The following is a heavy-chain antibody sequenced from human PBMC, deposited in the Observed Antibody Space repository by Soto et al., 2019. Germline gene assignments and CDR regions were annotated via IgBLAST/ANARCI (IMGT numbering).Heavy chain of an antibody. J-gene: IGHJ3*02. CDR3: ASRDFWSGYYTGSHRFAFDI. CDR1: GGTFSSYA. V-gene: IGHV1-69*01. D-gene: IGHD3-3*01. CDR2: IIPIFGTA. Sequence: QVQLVQSGAEVKKPGSSVKVSCKASGGTFSSYAISWVRQAPGQGLEWMGGIIPIFGTANYAQKFQGRVTITADESTSTAYMELGSLRSEDTAVYYCASRDFWSGYYTGSHRFAFDIWGQGTMVTVSS.